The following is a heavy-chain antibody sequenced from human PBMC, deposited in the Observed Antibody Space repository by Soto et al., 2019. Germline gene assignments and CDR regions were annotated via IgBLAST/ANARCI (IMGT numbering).Heavy chain of an antibody. Sequence: QVQLQESGPGLVKPSGTLSLTCTVSGVSISTSHWWSWVRQAPGKGLEWIGEIHHSGNTNFNPSLKSRVSISVDKSKNQFSLKLTSVTAADTAVYYCARDVGYYYDDSLAGHFDFWGQGTLVTVSS. D-gene: IGHD3-22*01. CDR1: GVSISTSHW. V-gene: IGHV4-4*02. J-gene: IGHJ4*02. CDR2: IHHSGNT. CDR3: ARDVGYYYDDSLAGHFDF.